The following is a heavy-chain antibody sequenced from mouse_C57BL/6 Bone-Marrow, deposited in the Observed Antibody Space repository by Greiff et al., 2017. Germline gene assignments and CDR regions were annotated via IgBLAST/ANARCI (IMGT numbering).Heavy chain of an antibody. J-gene: IGHJ4*01. V-gene: IGHV1-9*01. Sequence: VKLMESGAELMKPGASVKLSCKATGYTFTGYWIEWVKQRPGHGLEWIGEILPGSGSTNYNEKFKGKATFTADTSSNTAYMQLSSLTTEDSAIYYCARSRFYDYDSYYAMDYWGQGTSVTVSS. D-gene: IGHD2-4*01. CDR2: ILPGSGST. CDR3: ARSRFYDYDSYYAMDY. CDR1: GYTFTGYW.